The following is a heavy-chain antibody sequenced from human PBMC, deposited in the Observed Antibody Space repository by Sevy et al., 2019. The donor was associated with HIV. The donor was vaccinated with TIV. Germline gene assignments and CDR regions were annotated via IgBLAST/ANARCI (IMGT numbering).Heavy chain of an antibody. D-gene: IGHD3-9*01. CDR2: ISGSGTSK. CDR1: GFTFSDYY. V-gene: IGHV3-11*01. Sequence: GGSLRLSCAASGFTFSDYYMTWIRQAPGKGLEWVSHISGSGTSKDYADSVEGRFSISRDNAQSSLHLQMDSLRADDTAVYYCARSNNAGVCNFYCDTTGYYSDYWGQGILVTVSS. CDR3: ARSNNAGVCNFYCDTTGYYSDY. J-gene: IGHJ4*02.